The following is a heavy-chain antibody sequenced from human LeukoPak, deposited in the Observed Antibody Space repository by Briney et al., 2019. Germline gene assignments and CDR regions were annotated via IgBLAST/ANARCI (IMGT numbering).Heavy chain of an antibody. V-gene: IGHV7-4-1*02. CDR2: INTNTGNP. J-gene: IGHJ4*02. D-gene: IGHD3-9*01. Sequence: ASVEVSCKASGYTFTSYAMNWVRQAPGQGLEWMGWINTNTGNPTYAQGFTGRFVFSLDTSVSTAYLQISSLKAEDTAVYYCARNDYILTGYYPDYWGQGTLVTVSS. CDR3: ARNDYILTGYYPDY. CDR1: GYTFTSYA.